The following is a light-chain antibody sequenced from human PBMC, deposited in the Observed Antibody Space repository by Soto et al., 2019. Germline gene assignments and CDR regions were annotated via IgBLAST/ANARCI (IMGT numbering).Light chain of an antibody. Sequence: QSVLSQPPSASGTPGQGVIISCSGGSSNIGSNYVYWYRLLPGTAPKLVMFSDVTRPPGVSDRFSGSKSGTSASLAITGLQAQDEADYYCQSYDSSLSAHVVFGGGTQLTVL. J-gene: IGLJ2*01. V-gene: IGLV1-47*02. CDR1: SSNIGSNY. CDR3: QSYDSSLSAHVV. CDR2: SDV.